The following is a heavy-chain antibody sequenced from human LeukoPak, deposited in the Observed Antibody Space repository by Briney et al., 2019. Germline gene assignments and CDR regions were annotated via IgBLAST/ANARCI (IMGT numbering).Heavy chain of an antibody. Sequence: GGSLRLSCAASGFTVSSNYMSWVRQAPGKGLEWVSVIYSGGSTYYADSVKGRLTISRDNSKNTLYLQMNSLRAEDTAVYYCARGLAGDYPDYWGQGTLVTVSS. V-gene: IGHV3-53*01. CDR3: ARGLAGDYPDY. D-gene: IGHD4-17*01. J-gene: IGHJ4*02. CDR1: GFTVSSNY. CDR2: IYSGGST.